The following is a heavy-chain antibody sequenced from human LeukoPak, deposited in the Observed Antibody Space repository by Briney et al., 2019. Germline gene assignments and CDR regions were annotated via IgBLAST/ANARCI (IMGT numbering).Heavy chain of an antibody. V-gene: IGHV1-18*01. CDR3: ARDHASSPAARLDY. J-gene: IGHJ4*02. CDR1: GDSFTYYA. Sequence: ASVKVSCKASGDSFTYYAISWVRQAPGQGLEWMGWISAYNGNKNYAQKLQGRVTMTTYTSTRTPYMELRSLRSDDTAMYYCARDHASSPAARLDYWGQGTLVTVSS. CDR2: ISAYNGNK. D-gene: IGHD6-6*01.